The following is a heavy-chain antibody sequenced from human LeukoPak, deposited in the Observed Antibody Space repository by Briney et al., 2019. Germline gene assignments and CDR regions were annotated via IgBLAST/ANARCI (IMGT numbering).Heavy chain of an antibody. CDR3: ARSLDYGGNYDAFDI. CDR2: ISAYNGNT. D-gene: IGHD4-23*01. CDR1: GYTFTSYG. Sequence: GASVKVSCKASGYTFTSYGISWVRQAPGQGLEWMGWISAYNGNTNYAQKLQGRAAMTTDTSTSTAYMELRSLRSDDTAVYYCARSLDYGGNYDAFDIWAKGQWSPSLQ. V-gene: IGHV1-18*01. J-gene: IGHJ3*02.